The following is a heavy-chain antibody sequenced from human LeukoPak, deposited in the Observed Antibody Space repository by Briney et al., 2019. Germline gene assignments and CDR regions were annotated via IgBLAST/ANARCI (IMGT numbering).Heavy chain of an antibody. Sequence: GGSLRLSCAASGFTVSSNYMSWVRQAPGKALEWVSVIYSGGSTYYADSVKGRFTISRDNSKNTLYLQMNSLRAEDTAVYYCARGYCSGGSCSYFDYWGQGTLVTVSS. CDR1: GFTVSSNY. V-gene: IGHV3-53*01. CDR3: ARGYCSGGSCSYFDY. J-gene: IGHJ4*02. CDR2: IYSGGST. D-gene: IGHD2-15*01.